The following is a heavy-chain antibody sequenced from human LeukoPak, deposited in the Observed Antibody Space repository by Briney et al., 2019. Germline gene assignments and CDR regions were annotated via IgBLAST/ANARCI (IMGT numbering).Heavy chain of an antibody. CDR1: GFTFSSYG. CDR3: ARGGGLSGSYYWGIDY. V-gene: IGHV3-13*01. J-gene: IGHJ4*02. CDR2: IGTAGDT. Sequence: PGGSLRLSCAASGFTFSSYGMHWVRQATGKGLEWVSAIGTAGDTYYPGSVKGRFTISRENAKNSLYLQMNSLRAGDTAVYYCARGGGLSGSYYWGIDYWGQGTLVTVSS. D-gene: IGHD1-26*01.